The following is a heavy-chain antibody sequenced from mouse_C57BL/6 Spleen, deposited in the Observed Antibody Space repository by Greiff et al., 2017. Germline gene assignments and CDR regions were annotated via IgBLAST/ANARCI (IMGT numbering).Heavy chain of an antibody. Sequence: VQLKQSGAELVRPGASVKLSCKASGYTFTDYYINWVKQRPGQGLAWIARIYPGSGNPYYNEKFKGKATLTAEKSSSTAYMQLSSLTSEDSAVYFCARWGFITTVVAPMDYWGQGTSVTVSS. CDR2: IYPGSGNP. J-gene: IGHJ4*01. D-gene: IGHD1-1*01. CDR3: ARWGFITTVVAPMDY. CDR1: GYTFTDYY. V-gene: IGHV1-76*01.